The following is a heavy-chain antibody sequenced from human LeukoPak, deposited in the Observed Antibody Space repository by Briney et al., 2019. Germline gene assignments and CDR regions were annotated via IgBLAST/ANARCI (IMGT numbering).Heavy chain of an antibody. CDR3: ARESLHSSGYYAGNYFDY. CDR1: GGTFTSYA. J-gene: IGHJ4*02. Sequence: SVKVSCKASGGTFTSYAISWVRQAPGQGLEWMGRIIPILGIANYAQKFQGRVTITADKSTSTAYMELSSLRSEDTAVYYCARESLHSSGYYAGNYFDYWGQGTLVTVSS. D-gene: IGHD3-22*01. CDR2: IIPILGIA. V-gene: IGHV1-69*04.